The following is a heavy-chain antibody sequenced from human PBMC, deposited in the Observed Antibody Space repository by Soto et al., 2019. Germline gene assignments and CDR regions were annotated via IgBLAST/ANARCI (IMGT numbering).Heavy chain of an antibody. CDR3: AREHYGDFDY. CDR2: ISSNSHTI. V-gene: IGHV3-48*01. CDR1: GFTFSSYS. Sequence: PGGSLRLSCAASGFTFSSYSMNWVRQAPGEGLELISYISSNSHTINYADSVKGRFTSSRDNAKNSLYLQMNSLSAEDTAVYYCAREHYGDFDYWGPGTLVTVSS. J-gene: IGHJ4*02. D-gene: IGHD4-17*01.